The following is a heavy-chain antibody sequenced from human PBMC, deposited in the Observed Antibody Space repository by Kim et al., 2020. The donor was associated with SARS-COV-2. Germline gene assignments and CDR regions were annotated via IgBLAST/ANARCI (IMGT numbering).Heavy chain of an antibody. V-gene: IGHV4-39*01. CDR3: ATAFGSTYYYYGMDV. J-gene: IGHJ6*02. CDR1: GGSISSSSYY. Sequence: SETLSLTCTVSGGSISSSSYYWGWIRQPPGKGLEWIGSIYYSGSTYYNPSLKSRVTISVDTSKNQFSLKLSSVTAADTAVYYCATAFGSTYYYYGMDVWGQGTTVTVSS. CDR2: IYYSGST. D-gene: IGHD6-13*01.